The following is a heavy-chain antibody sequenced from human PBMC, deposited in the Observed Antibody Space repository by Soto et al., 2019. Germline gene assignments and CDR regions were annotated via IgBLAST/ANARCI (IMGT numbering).Heavy chain of an antibody. Sequence: ASVKVSCTDSGYTFTVPSLHWVRKAPGEGLEWMGWINPTTGATRYAQKFQGRVTVTRDTSMSTAYLEVRSLRPDDTAVYYCAKGDSIFFSWSDPRGHVTLFTVS. CDR1: GYTFTVPS. V-gene: IGHV1-2*02. CDR2: INPTTGAT. D-gene: IGHD3-3*02. J-gene: IGHJ5*02. CDR3: AKGDSIFFSWSDP.